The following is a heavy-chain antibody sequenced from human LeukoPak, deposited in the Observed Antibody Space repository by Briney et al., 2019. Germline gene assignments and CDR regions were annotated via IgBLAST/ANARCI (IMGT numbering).Heavy chain of an antibody. CDR3: ADLGYSD. J-gene: IGHJ4*02. V-gene: IGHV3-7*01. D-gene: IGHD5-18*01. CDR1: GLTYSSSW. Sequence: GGSLRLACVASGLTYSSSWMTWDRHPPGKGLEWVGTIKDDGSDKYYVGSVKRRISISTHNAKSSLYLQLNSLRLEDTAMSPCADLGYSDWGQGTLVTVSS. CDR2: IKDDGSDK.